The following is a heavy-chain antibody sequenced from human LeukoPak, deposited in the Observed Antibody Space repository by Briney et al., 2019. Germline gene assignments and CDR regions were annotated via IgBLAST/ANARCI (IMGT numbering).Heavy chain of an antibody. CDR3: ARQSRRTSGSTDLEY. V-gene: IGHV5-51*01. Sequence: GESLKISCRTSGYSFTSNCIGWVRQMPGKGLEWMGIILPDNSHITYSPSLQGHVTISADKSISTAYLQWSSLKASDSAIYYCARQSRRTSGSTDLEYWGQGTLVTVSS. CDR2: ILPDNSHI. CDR1: GYSFTSNC. J-gene: IGHJ4*02. D-gene: IGHD3-10*01.